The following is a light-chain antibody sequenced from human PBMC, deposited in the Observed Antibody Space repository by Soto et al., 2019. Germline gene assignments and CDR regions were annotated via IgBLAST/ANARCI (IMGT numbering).Light chain of an antibody. J-gene: IGKJ3*01. CDR2: GTS. CDR3: QQRSNWLST. Sequence: EIALTQSPGTLTLSPGERATLSSRASQSVGIRFLSWYQQKPGQAPRLLISGTSSRATGIPDRFSGSGSGTDVILPISSLQSEDFAAYYCQQRSNWLSTFGPGTKVDIK. CDR1: QSVGIRF. V-gene: IGKV3D-20*02.